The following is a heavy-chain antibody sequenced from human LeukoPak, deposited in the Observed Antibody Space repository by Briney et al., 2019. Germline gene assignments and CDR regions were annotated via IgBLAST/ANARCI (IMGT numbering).Heavy chain of an antibody. CDR2: IYTSGST. Sequence: SETLSLTCTVSGGSISSYYWSWIRQPAGKGLEWIGRIYTSGSTNYNPSLKSRVTISVDTSKNQFSLKLCSVTAADTAVYYCAGAGGWYGAFDIWGQGTMVTVSS. D-gene: IGHD6-19*01. V-gene: IGHV4-4*07. CDR3: AGAGGWYGAFDI. CDR1: GGSISSYY. J-gene: IGHJ3*02.